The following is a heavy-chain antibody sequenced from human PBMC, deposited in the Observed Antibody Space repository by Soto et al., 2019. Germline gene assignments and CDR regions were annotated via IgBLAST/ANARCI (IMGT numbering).Heavy chain of an antibody. Sequence: QLQLQESGPGLVKPSETLSLTCTVSGGSISSSYYFWGWIRQPPGKGLEWIGSIYYSGSTYYDQSLKTRITISVDTSKNQFSLKLTSVTSADTAVYYCADGLHCGGDCPISEYFHHWGQGTLVTVSS. CDR3: ADGLHCGGDCPISEYFHH. J-gene: IGHJ1*01. CDR2: IYYSGST. V-gene: IGHV4-39*01. CDR1: GGSISSSYYF. D-gene: IGHD2-21*02.